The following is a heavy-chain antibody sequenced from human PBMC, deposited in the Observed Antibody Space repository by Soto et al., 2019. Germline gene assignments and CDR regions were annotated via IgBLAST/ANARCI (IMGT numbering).Heavy chain of an antibody. D-gene: IGHD1-26*01. V-gene: IGHV1-46*03. J-gene: IGHJ4*02. Sequence: VKVSCKASGYTFINYDIDWVRESPGQGLDWMAIIYPNDGSTNYAQSFQGRLTVTRDTSTSTVYMELSSLTSEDTAVYYCVRGRGGNYHFYFDHWGQGTPVTVSS. CDR1: GYTFINYD. CDR3: VRGRGGNYHFYFDH. CDR2: IYPNDGST.